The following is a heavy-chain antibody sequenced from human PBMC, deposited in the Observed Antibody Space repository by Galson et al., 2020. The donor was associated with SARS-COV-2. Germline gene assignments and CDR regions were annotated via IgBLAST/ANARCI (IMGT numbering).Heavy chain of an antibody. V-gene: IGHV3-30*04. CDR1: GFTFSSYA. Sequence: GESLKISCAASGFTFSSYAMHWVRQAPGKGLEWVAVISYDGSNKYYADSVKGRFTISRDNSKNTLYLQMNSLRAEDTAVYYCARVHSGSYLGGFDYWGQGTLVTVSS. CDR3: ARVHSGSYLGGFDY. D-gene: IGHD1-26*01. CDR2: ISYDGSNK. J-gene: IGHJ4*02.